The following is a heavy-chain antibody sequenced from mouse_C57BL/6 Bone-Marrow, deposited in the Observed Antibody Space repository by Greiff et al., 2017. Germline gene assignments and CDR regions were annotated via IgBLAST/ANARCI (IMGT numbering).Heavy chain of an antibody. CDR1: GFSLTSYA. D-gene: IGHD1-1*01. CDR3: ARKGYYGSSYDYYAMDY. CDR2: IWPGGGT. J-gene: IGHJ4*01. Sequence: VQLQQSGPGLVAPSPSLSITCTVSGFSLTSYAISWVRQPPGKGLEWLGVIWPGGGTNYNSALKSRLSIIKDNSKSQVFLKMNRLQTDDTARYYCARKGYYGSSYDYYAMDYWGQGTSVTVSS. V-gene: IGHV2-9-1*01.